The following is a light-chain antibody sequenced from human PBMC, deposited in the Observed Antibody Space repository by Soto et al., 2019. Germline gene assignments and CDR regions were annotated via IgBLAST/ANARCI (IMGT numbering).Light chain of an antibody. CDR2: GAS. V-gene: IGKV3D-20*02. CDR1: QSITRN. Sequence: IGVTPAPPRVAKSXCERGTRTCRASQSITRNLAWYQQSPGQAPRLLIYGASSRATGVPDRFSGSGSGTDFTLTISRLEPEDFAVYYCQQRSNWLTFGQGTLLE. J-gene: IGKJ5*01. CDR3: QQRSNWLT.